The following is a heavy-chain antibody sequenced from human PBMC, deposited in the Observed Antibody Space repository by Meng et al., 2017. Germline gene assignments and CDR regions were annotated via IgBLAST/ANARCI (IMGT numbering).Heavy chain of an antibody. CDR3: ARKGPYSGYDSYYFDY. D-gene: IGHD5-12*01. CDR2: IYYSGST. V-gene: IGHV4-59*01. CDR1: GGSISSYY. J-gene: IGHJ4*02. Sequence: LETLSLTCTVSGGSISSYYWSWIRQPPGKGLEWIGYIYYSGSTNYNPSLKSRVTISVDTSKNQFSLKLSSVTAADTAVYYCARKGPYSGYDSYYFDYWGQGTLVTVSS.